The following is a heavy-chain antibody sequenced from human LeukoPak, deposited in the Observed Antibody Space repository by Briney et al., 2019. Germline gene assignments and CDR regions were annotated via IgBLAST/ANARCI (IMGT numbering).Heavy chain of an antibody. V-gene: IGHV1-46*01. CDR1: GYTFTSYY. Sequence: ASVKVSCKASGYTFTSYYIHWVRQAPGQGLEWMGIINPRGGSTSNAQKFQGRVTMTRDTSTGTVYMELRSLRADDTAVYYCAREPESGYYFDVWGQGTTVTV. J-gene: IGHJ6*02. CDR3: AREPESGYYFDV. CDR2: INPRGGST. D-gene: IGHD3-9*01.